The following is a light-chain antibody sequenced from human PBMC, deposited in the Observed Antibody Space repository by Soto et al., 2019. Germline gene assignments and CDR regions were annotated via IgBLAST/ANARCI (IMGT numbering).Light chain of an antibody. Sequence: SVLTQSPGTLSLSPGEGATLSFRTSQSISSTYLAWYQQRPGQAPRLLIYAASSRATGIPDRFSGSGSGTDFTLTIGRLEPEDFAVYYCHHYFGSLYTFGQGTKLEIK. CDR3: HHYFGSLYT. J-gene: IGKJ2*01. V-gene: IGKV3-20*01. CDR1: QSISSTY. CDR2: AAS.